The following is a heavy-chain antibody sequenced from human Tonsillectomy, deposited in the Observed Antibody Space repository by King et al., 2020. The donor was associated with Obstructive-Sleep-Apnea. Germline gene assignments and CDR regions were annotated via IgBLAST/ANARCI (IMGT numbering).Heavy chain of an antibody. D-gene: IGHD1-26*01. Sequence: VQLVESGGGLVQPGGSLRLSCAASGFTFSSYSMNWVRQAPGKGLEWVSYISSSSSTIYYADSVKGRFTISRDNAKNSLYLQMNSLRAEDTAVYYCAREGGGELLVLSPPDYWGQGTLVTVSS. J-gene: IGHJ4*02. CDR2: ISSSSSTI. V-gene: IGHV3-48*04. CDR1: GFTFSSYS. CDR3: AREGGGELLVLSPPDY.